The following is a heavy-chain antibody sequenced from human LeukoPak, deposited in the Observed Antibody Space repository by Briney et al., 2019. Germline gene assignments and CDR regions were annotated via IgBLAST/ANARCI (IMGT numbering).Heavy chain of an antibody. J-gene: IGHJ4*02. CDR2: ISYDGSNK. CDR3: AQRGSNLVDY. CDR1: GFTFSSYA. V-gene: IGHV3-30-3*01. Sequence: GGSLRLSCAASGFTFSSYAMHWVRQAPGKGLEWVAVISYDGSNKYYADSVEGRFTISRDNSKNTLYLQMNSLRAEDTAVYYCAQRGSNLVDYWGQGTLVTVSS. D-gene: IGHD1-14*01.